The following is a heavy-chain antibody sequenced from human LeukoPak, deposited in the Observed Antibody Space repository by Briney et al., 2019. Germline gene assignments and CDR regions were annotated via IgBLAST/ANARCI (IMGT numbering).Heavy chain of an antibody. J-gene: IGHJ4*02. CDR3: ARSTGWLNGN. CDR1: GDSVSSKNAA. D-gene: IGHD2-8*02. Sequence: SQTLSLTCAISGDSVSSKNAAWNWIRQSPSRGLEWLGRTYYRSKWYNDYAVSVKSRITINPDTSKNQFSLHLSSVTPEDAAVYYCARSTGWLNGNWGKGTLVTVSS. V-gene: IGHV6-1*01. CDR2: TYYRSKWYN.